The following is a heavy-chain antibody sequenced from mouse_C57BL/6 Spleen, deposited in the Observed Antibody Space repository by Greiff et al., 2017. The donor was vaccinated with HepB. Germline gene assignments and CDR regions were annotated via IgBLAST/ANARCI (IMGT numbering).Heavy chain of an antibody. J-gene: IGHJ2*01. CDR2: IYPGDGDT. Sequence: VQLQQSGPELVKPGASVKISCKASGYAFSSSWMNWVKQRPGKGLEWIGRIYPGDGDTNYNVKFKGKATLTADKSSSTAYMQLSSLTSEDSAVYFCARAVVAGGNYFDYWGQGTTLTVSS. V-gene: IGHV1-82*01. CDR1: GYAFSSSW. CDR3: ARAVVAGGNYFDY. D-gene: IGHD1-1*01.